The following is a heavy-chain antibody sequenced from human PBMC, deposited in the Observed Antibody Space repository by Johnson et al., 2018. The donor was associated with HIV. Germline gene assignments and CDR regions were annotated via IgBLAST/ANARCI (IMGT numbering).Heavy chain of an antibody. Sequence: QLVESGGGVVQPGRSLRLSCAASGFTFSSYAMHWVRQAPGKGLEWVAVISYDGSNKYYADSVKGRFTISRDNSKNTLYLQMNSLRAEDTAVYYCARDGEGSGSFNAFDIWCQGTMVTGSS. CDR1: GFTFSSYA. CDR3: ARDGEGSGSFNAFDI. CDR2: ISYDGSNK. D-gene: IGHD3-10*01. V-gene: IGHV3-30-3*01. J-gene: IGHJ3*02.